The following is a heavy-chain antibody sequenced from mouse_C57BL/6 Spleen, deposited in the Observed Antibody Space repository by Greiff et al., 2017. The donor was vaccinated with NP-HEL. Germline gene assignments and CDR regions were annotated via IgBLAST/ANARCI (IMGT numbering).Heavy chain of an antibody. J-gene: IGHJ1*03. CDR2: INPNNGGT. D-gene: IGHD3-1*01. CDR3: ARSGLGGYFDV. Sequence: DVQLQESGPELVKPGASVKMSCKASGYTFTDYNMHWVKQSHGKSLEWIGYINPNNGGTSYNQKFKGKATLTVNKSSSTAYMELRSLTSEDSAVYYCARSGLGGYFDVWGTGTTVTVSS. V-gene: IGHV1-22*01. CDR1: GYTFTDYN.